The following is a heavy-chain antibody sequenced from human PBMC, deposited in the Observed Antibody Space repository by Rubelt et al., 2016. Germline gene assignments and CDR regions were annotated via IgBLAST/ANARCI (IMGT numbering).Heavy chain of an antibody. Sequence: QVQLQQWGAGLLKPSETLSLTCAVYGGSFSGYYWSWIRQPPGKGLEWIGEINHSGSTNYNPSLKSRVTISVDPAKNQFSLKLSSVTAADTAVYYCARGRRGSSSWLGRDYYGMDVWGQGTLVTVSS. V-gene: IGHV4-34*01. CDR1: GGSFSGYY. J-gene: IGHJ6*02. CDR3: ARGRRGSSSWLGRDYYGMDV. D-gene: IGHD6-13*01. CDR2: INHSGST.